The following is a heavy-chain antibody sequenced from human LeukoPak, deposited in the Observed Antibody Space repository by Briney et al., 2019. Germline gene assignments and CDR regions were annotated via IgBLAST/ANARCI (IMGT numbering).Heavy chain of an antibody. Sequence: SVKVSCKASGGTFSSYAIGWVRQAPGQGLEWMGGIIPIFGTANYAQKFQGRVTITADESTSTAYMELSSLRSEDTAVYYCARQGIRDFWSGYPFYYYYGMDVWGQGTTVTVSS. D-gene: IGHD3-3*01. CDR2: IIPIFGTA. V-gene: IGHV1-69*13. J-gene: IGHJ6*02. CDR1: GGTFSSYA. CDR3: ARQGIRDFWSGYPFYYYYGMDV.